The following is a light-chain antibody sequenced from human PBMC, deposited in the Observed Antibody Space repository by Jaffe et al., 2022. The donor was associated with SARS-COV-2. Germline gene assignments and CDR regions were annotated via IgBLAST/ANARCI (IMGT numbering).Light chain of an antibody. CDR1: SSDVGNYNY. J-gene: IGLJ3*02. CDR2: DVS. V-gene: IGLV2-14*03. Sequence: QSALTQPASVSGSPGQSITLSCTGTSSDVGNYNYVSWYQHHPGKAPKLMIHDVSNRPSGVSDRFSGSKSGNTASLTISGLQAEDEADYYCSSYTSSSIWVFGGGTKLTVL. CDR3: SSYTSSSIWV.